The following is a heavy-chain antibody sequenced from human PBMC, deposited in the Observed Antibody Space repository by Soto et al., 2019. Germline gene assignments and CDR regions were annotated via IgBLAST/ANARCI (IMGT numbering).Heavy chain of an antibody. V-gene: IGHV4-31*03. CDR3: ARAVYYDSSGYYYSGWYFDL. D-gene: IGHD3-22*01. CDR1: GGSISSGGYY. Sequence: QVQLQESGPGLVKPSQTLSLTCTVSGGSISSGGYYWSWIRQHPGKGLEWIGYIYYSGSTYYNPSLKRRVTISVDTSKNQFSLKLSSVTAADTAVYYCARAVYYDSSGYYYSGWYFDLWGRGTLVTVSS. CDR2: IYYSGST. J-gene: IGHJ2*01.